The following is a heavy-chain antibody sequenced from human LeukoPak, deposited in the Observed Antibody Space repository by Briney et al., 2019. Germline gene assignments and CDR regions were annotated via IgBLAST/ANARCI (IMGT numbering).Heavy chain of an antibody. CDR3: ARASYYYDSSGYPGYYFDY. V-gene: IGHV1-2*02. J-gene: IGHJ4*02. CDR1: GYTFIDYY. D-gene: IGHD3-22*01. Sequence: SVTVSCKASGYTFIDYYMHWVRQAPGQGLEWMGWINPNSGGTNYAQKFQGRVTMTKDTSISAAYMELSRLRSDDTAVYYCARASYYYDSSGYPGYYFDYWGQGTLVTVSS. CDR2: INPNSGGT.